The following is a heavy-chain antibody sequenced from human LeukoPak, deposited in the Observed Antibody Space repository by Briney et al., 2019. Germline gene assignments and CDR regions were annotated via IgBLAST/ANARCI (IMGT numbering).Heavy chain of an antibody. CDR1: GFNFSNYG. V-gene: IGHV3-23*01. D-gene: IGHD4/OR15-4a*01. Sequence: PGGTLRLSCAASGFNFSNYGMSWVRQAPGKGLEWVSVISGSGGRTYYADSVKGRFTISRDNSKNTLYLQMNSLRAEDTAVYYCARRAGAYSHPYDYWGQGTLVTVSS. CDR3: ARRAGAYSHPYDY. CDR2: ISGSGGRT. J-gene: IGHJ4*02.